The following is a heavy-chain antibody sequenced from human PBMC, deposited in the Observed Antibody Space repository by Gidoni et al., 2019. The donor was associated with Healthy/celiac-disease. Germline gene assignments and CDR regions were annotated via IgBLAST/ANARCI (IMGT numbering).Heavy chain of an antibody. CDR1: GFSFCSYA. V-gene: IGHV3-23*01. CDR2: ISGRGDST. D-gene: IGHD4-17*01. Sequence: VQLLASGVGLIQPGGSLCLSCAASGFSFCSYAMSWVRQAPGKGLEWVSAISGRGDSTYYADSVKGRFTISRDNSKNTLYLRVNSLRAEDTAVYYCAKDKPDYAWGYFQHWGQGTLVTVSS. CDR3: AKDKPDYAWGYFQH. J-gene: IGHJ1*01.